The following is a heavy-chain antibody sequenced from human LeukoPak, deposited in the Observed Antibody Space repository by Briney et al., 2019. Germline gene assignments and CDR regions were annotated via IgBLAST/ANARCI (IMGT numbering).Heavy chain of an antibody. D-gene: IGHD1-26*01. Sequence: PGGSLRLSCAASGFTFSSYSMNWVRQAPGKGLEWVSAISGSGGSTYYADSVKGRFTISRDNSKNTLYLQMNSLRAEDTAVYYCGGSGGSYTTYYYYYYMDVWGKGTTVTVSS. CDR2: ISGSGGST. CDR1: GFTFSSYS. J-gene: IGHJ6*03. CDR3: GGSGGSYTTYYYYYYMDV. V-gene: IGHV3-23*01.